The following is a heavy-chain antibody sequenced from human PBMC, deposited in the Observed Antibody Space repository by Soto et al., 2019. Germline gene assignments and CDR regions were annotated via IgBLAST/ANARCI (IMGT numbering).Heavy chain of an antibody. CDR1: GYTFTSYG. V-gene: IGHV1-18*04. CDR3: ARVGQQLVHYYYGMDD. D-gene: IGHD6-13*01. J-gene: IGHJ6*02. Sequence: GASVKVSCKASGYTFTSYGISCVRQAPGQGLEWMGWISAYNGNTNYAQKLQGRVTMTTDTSTSTAYMELRSLRSDETAVYYCARVGQQLVHYYYGMDDWGQGTTVTDS. CDR2: ISAYNGNT.